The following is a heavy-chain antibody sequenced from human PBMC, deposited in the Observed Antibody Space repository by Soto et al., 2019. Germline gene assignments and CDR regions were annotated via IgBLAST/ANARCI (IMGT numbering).Heavy chain of an antibody. J-gene: IGHJ4*02. CDR1: GFTFDDYA. D-gene: IGHD2-15*01. V-gene: IGHV3-9*01. CDR3: AKSGRHREDTTLYSHFDH. CDR2: ISWDSENK. Sequence: GGSLRLSCAASGFTFDDYAIYWVRQVPGKGLEWVSGISWDSENKGYAESVKGRFTISRDNARNSLYLQMNSLKIEDTALYYCAKSGRHREDTTLYSHFDHWGQGTLVTVSS.